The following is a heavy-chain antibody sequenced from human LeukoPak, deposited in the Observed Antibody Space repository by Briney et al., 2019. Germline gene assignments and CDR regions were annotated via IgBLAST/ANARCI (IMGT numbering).Heavy chain of an antibody. CDR2: IYYSGST. V-gene: IGHV4-59*01. CDR3: ARDGSNGYTPFDY. CDR1: GGSISSYY. J-gene: IGHJ4*02. Sequence: SETLSLTCTVSGGSISSYYWSWIRQPPGKGLEWIGYIYYSGSTNYNPSLKSRVTISVDTSKNQFSLKLSSVTAADTAVYYCARDGSNGYTPFDYWGQGTLVTVSS. D-gene: IGHD2-8*01.